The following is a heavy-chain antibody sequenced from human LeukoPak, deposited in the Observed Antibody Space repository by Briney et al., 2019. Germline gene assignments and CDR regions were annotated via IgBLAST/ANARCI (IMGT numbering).Heavy chain of an antibody. CDR1: GFTFSHYG. J-gene: IGHJ4*02. D-gene: IGHD4-23*01. V-gene: IGHV3-30*02. Sequence: VQPGTSLRLSCAASGFTFSHYGMHWIRQSPGKGLEWVAFIQYDGSNKYYADSVKGRFPISRDNSKNTLYLQMNSLRAEDTAVYYCARETTVVTLYYFDSWGQGTLVTVSS. CDR3: ARETTVVTLYYFDS. CDR2: IQYDGSNK.